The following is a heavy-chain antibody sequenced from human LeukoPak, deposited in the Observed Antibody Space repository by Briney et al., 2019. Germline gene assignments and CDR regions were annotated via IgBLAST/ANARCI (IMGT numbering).Heavy chain of an antibody. CDR2: IKQDGSEK. D-gene: IGHD3-10*01. CDR1: GFTFSSYW. V-gene: IGHV3-7*01. J-gene: IGHJ3*02. CDR3: ARAHLTITYAFDI. Sequence: PGGSLRLSCAASGFTFSSYWMSWVRQAPGKGLEWVANIKQDGSEKYYVDSVKGRFTISRDNAKNSLYLQMNSLRAEDTAVYYCARAHLTITYAFDIWGQGTMVTVSS.